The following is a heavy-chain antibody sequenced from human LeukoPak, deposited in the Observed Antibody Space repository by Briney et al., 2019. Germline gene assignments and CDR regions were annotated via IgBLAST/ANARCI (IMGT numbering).Heavy chain of an antibody. CDR2: ISAYNGNT. Sequence: ASVKVSCKASGYTFTSYGISWVRQAPGQGLEWMGWISAYNGNTNYAQKFQGRVTITADKSTSTAYMELSSLRSEDTAVYYCASERVGATSSLTSTLHWFDPWGQGTLVTVSS. CDR3: ASERVGATSSLTSTLHWFDP. CDR1: GYTFTSYG. D-gene: IGHD1-26*01. J-gene: IGHJ5*02. V-gene: IGHV1-18*01.